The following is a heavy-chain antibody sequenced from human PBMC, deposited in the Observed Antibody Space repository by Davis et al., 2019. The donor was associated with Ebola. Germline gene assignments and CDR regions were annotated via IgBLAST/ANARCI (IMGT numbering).Heavy chain of an antibody. CDR2: INHSGST. D-gene: IGHD3-9*01. Sequence: SETLSLTCAVYGGSFSGYYWSWIRQPPGKGLEWIGEINHSGSTNYNPSLKSRVTISVDTSKNQFSLQLSSVTAADTAVYYCASLRGFEWLLGFGWFDPWGQGTLVTVSS. V-gene: IGHV4-34*01. CDR3: ASLRGFEWLLGFGWFDP. J-gene: IGHJ5*02. CDR1: GGSFSGYY.